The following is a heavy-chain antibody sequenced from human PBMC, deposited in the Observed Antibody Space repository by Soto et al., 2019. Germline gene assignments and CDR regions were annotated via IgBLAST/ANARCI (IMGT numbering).Heavy chain of an antibody. CDR2: ISAYNGNT. Sequence: ASVKVSCKASGYTFTSYGISWVRQAPGQGLEWMGWISAYNGNTNYAQKLQGRVTMTTDTSTSTAYMELRSLRSDDTAVYYCARERSSGWSRYSFDYWGQGTLVTVSS. J-gene: IGHJ4*02. V-gene: IGHV1-18*01. CDR1: GYTFTSYG. CDR3: ARERSSGWSRYSFDY. D-gene: IGHD6-19*01.